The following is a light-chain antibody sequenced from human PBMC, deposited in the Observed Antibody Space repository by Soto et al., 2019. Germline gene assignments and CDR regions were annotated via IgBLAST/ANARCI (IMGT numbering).Light chain of an antibody. CDR3: QQEDGSPRT. J-gene: IGKJ1*01. CDR2: DAS. Sequence: EIVLTQSPGTLSLSPGERATLSCRASQSISSNYLAWYPQTPGQAPRLLIYDASSRAAGIPDRFSGSGYRTDLTLNISRLEPEDFGVDYCQQEDGSPRTFGQWTTVEIK. V-gene: IGKV3-20*01. CDR1: QSISSNY.